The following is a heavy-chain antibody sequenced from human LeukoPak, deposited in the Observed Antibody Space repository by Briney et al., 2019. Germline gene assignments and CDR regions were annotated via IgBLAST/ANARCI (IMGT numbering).Heavy chain of an antibody. CDR3: ARDYSGWYVFDY. CDR1: GFTFRSHA. CDR2: ISWDGNIQ. Sequence: SGGSLRLSCAASGFTFRSHAIHWVRQAPGKGLEWVAFISWDGNIQYYAESVKGRFTLSRDNSKNTVYLRMNSLRFEDTAVYHCARDYSGWYVFDYWGQGTLVAVSP. J-gene: IGHJ4*02. D-gene: IGHD6-19*01. V-gene: IGHV3-30-3*01.